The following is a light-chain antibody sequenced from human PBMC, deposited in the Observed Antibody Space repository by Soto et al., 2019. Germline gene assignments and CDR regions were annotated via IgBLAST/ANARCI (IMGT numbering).Light chain of an antibody. CDR2: DAS. V-gene: IGKV1-5*01. CDR3: QQYNTYRT. CDR1: QSISGW. Sequence: DIEMTQSPSTLSPSVGDRVTITGRASQSISGWLAWYKQEPGKAPKLMIYDASSLESGVPSRFSGSGSGTESTLTISSLQPDVFATYYCQQYNTYRTFGQGTKVDIK. J-gene: IGKJ1*01.